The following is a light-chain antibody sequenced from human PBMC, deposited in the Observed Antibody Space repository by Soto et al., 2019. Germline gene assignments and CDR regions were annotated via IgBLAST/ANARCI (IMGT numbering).Light chain of an antibody. V-gene: IGKV3-20*01. Sequence: EIVMTQSPATLSVSPGERATLSCRASQSVSSNLAWYQQKPGQAPRLLIYGASNRATGIPDRFSGSGSGTDFTLTISSLEPEDFAVYYCQQYGISPRTFGQGTKVDIK. CDR3: QQYGISPRT. CDR2: GAS. CDR1: QSVSSN. J-gene: IGKJ1*01.